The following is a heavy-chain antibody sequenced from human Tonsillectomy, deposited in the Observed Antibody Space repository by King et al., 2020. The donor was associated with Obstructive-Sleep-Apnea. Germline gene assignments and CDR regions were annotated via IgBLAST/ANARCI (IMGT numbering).Heavy chain of an antibody. Sequence: VQLVESGGGVVQPGRSLRLSCAASGFTFSSYAMHWVRQAPGKGLEWVAVISYDGSNKYYADSVKGRFTISRDNSKNTLYLQMNSLRGEDTAVYYCARDDYGDFGLLDYWGQGTLVIVSS. CDR3: ARDDYGDFGLLDY. D-gene: IGHD4-17*01. J-gene: IGHJ4*02. CDR1: GFTFSSYA. V-gene: IGHV3-30*04. CDR2: ISYDGSNK.